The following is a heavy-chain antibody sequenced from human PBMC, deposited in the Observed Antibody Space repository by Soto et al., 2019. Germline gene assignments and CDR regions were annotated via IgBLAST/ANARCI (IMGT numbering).Heavy chain of an antibody. CDR1: GGSISSYY. Sequence: SETLSLTCTVSGGSISSYYWSWIRQPPGKGLEWIGYIYYSGSTNYNPSLKSRVTISVDTSKNQFSLKLSSVTAADTAVYYCARRSGYHDFDYWGQGTLVTVPS. J-gene: IGHJ4*02. CDR3: ARRSGYHDFDY. D-gene: IGHD3-3*01. V-gene: IGHV4-59*08. CDR2: IYYSGST.